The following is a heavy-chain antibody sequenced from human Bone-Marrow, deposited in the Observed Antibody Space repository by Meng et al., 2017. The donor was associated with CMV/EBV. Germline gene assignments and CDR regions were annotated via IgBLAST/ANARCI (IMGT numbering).Heavy chain of an antibody. CDR1: GGSISSSSYY. CDR3: ARVVFGEVVPYDN. CDR2: IYYSGST. V-gene: IGHV4-39*07. J-gene: IGHJ4*02. Sequence: SETLSLTCTASGGSISSSSYYWGWIRQPPGKGLEWIGSIYYSGSTYYNPSLKSRVIISVDTSKNQFSLKLSSVTAADTAVYYCARVVFGEVVPYDNWGQGTLVTVSS. D-gene: IGHD3-10*02.